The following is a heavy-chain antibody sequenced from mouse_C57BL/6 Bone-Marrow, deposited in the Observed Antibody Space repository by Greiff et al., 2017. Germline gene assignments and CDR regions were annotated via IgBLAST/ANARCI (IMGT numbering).Heavy chain of an antibody. J-gene: IGHJ3*01. CDR1: GYTFTSYW. Sequence: QVQLQQPGAELVKPGASVKLSCKASGYTFTSYWMHWVKQRPGQGLEWIGMINPNSGSTNYNEKFKSKATLTVDKSSSTAYMHLSSLTSEDSAVYYCARFDGYDPFAYWGQGTLVTVSA. CDR2: INPNSGST. V-gene: IGHV1-64*01. D-gene: IGHD2-2*01. CDR3: ARFDGYDPFAY.